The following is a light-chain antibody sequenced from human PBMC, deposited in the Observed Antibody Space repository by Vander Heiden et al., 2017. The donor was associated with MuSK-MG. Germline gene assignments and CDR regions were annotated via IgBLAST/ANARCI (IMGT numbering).Light chain of an antibody. CDR3: QSYDSSLSGSV. CDR1: SSNLGAGYD. V-gene: IGLV1-40*01. Sequence: QSVLTQPPSVSGAPGQRVTIPCTGRSSNLGAGYDVPWYQQLPGTAPKLLIYGNSNRPSGVPDRFSGSKSGTSASLAITGLQAEDEADYYCQSYDSSLSGSVFGGGTKLTVL. J-gene: IGLJ3*02. CDR2: GNS.